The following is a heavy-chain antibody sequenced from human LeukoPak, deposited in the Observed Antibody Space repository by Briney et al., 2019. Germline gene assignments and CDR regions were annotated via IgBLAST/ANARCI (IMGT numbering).Heavy chain of an antibody. D-gene: IGHD6-13*01. CDR2: ISGSGGST. J-gene: IGHJ4*02. V-gene: IGHV3-23*01. CDR1: GFTFTNYA. CDR3: AKAGSSWYYRFDY. Sequence: GGSLRLSCTASGFTFTNYAMSWVRQAPGKGLEWVSAISGSGGSTYYADSVKGRFTISRDNSKNTLYLQMNSLRAEDTAVYYCAKAGSSWYYRFDYWGQGTLVTVSS.